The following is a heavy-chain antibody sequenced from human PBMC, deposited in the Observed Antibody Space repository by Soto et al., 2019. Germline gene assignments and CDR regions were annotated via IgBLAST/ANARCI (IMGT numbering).Heavy chain of an antibody. D-gene: IGHD3-3*01. J-gene: IGHJ5*02. CDR3: AREMYYDFWSGYYYWFDP. Sequence: QVQLVQSGAEEKKPGASVKVSCKASGYTFTSYAMHWVRQAPGQRLEWMGWVNAGNGNTKYSQKYQGRVTMTRDTSASTAYMELSSLISEDTAVYYCAREMYYDFWSGYYYWFDPWGQGTLVTVSS. CDR1: GYTFTSYA. CDR2: VNAGNGNT. V-gene: IGHV1-3*05.